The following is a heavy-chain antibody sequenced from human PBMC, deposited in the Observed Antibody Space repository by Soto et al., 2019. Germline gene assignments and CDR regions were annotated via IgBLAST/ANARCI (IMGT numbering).Heavy chain of an antibody. J-gene: IGHJ4*02. CDR2: ISAYNGNT. Sequence: QVQLVQSGAEVKKPGASVKVSCKASGYTFTSYGLSWVRQAPGQGLEWMGWISAYNGNTNYAQKLQGRVTMTTDTSTSTAYMELRSLRSDDTAVYYCARSDVGVVVTATPDYCGQGTLVTVSS. CDR3: ARSDVGVVVTATPDY. CDR1: GYTFTSYG. V-gene: IGHV1-18*01. D-gene: IGHD2-21*02.